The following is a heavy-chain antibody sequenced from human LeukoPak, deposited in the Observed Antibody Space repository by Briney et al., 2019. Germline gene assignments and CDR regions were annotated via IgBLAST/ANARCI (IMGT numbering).Heavy chain of an antibody. CDR2: ISSDGSNT. CDR3: ARGRVTAVAVSSLGY. D-gene: IGHD6-19*01. J-gene: IGHJ4*02. V-gene: IGHV3-74*01. Sequence: PGGSLRLSCAASGFTFSREWMHWVRQTPGKGLVWVSYISSDGSNTNYADSVKGRFTISRDNAENTLYLQMNSLRVEDTAVYYCARGRVTAVAVSSLGYWGQGTLVTVSS. CDR1: GFTFSREW.